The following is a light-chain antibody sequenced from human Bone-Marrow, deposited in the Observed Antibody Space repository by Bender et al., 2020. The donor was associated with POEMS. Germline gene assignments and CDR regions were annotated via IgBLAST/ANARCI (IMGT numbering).Light chain of an antibody. CDR1: SSDVGGYNS. CDR3: SSYTSRTTRV. V-gene: IGLV2-14*01. CDR2: DVT. Sequence: QSVPTQPASVSGSPGQSITISCTGTSSDVGGYNSVAWYQQHPGKAPKLMIYDVTRRASGVSDRFSASKSGNTASLTISGLQAEDEGDYYCSSYTSRTTRVFGGGTKLTVL. J-gene: IGLJ2*01.